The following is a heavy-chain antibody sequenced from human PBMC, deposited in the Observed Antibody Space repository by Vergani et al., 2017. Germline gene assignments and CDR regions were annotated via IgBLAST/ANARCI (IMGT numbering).Heavy chain of an antibody. CDR3: ASTLVGANKGGSFDI. CDR1: GFTFDDYA. D-gene: IGHD1-26*01. V-gene: IGHV3-9*01. CDR2: ISWNSGSI. J-gene: IGHJ3*02. Sequence: EVQLVESGGGLVQPGRSLRLSCAASGFTFDDYAMHWVRQAPGKGLEWVSGISWNSGSIGYADSVKGRFTISRDNAKNSLYLQMNSLRAEDTALYYCASTLVGANKGGSFDIWGQGTMVTVSS.